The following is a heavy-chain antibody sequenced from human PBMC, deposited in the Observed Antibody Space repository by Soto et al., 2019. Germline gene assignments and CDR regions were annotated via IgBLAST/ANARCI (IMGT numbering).Heavy chain of an antibody. J-gene: IGHJ6*02. D-gene: IGHD3-3*01. CDR2: IYPGDSDT. CDR1: GYSFTSYW. CDR3: VRQRPADYDFWSGYSEGMDV. Sequence: RGESLKISCKGSGYSFTSYWIGWVRQMPGKGLEWMGIIYPGDSDTRYSPSFQGQVTISADKSISTAYLQWSSLKASDTAMYYCVRQRPADYDFWSGYSEGMDVWGQGTTVTVSS. V-gene: IGHV5-51*01.